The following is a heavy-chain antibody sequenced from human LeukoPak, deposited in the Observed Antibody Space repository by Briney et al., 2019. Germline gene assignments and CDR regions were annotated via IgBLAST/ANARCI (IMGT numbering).Heavy chain of an antibody. V-gene: IGHV4-39*07. CDR2: IYYSGST. CDR3: ARDQYIYSDSSGYYDY. J-gene: IGHJ4*02. D-gene: IGHD3-22*01. Sequence: SETLSLTCTVSGGSISSSSYYWGWIRQPPGKGLEWIGSIYYSGSTYYNPSLESRVTISVDTSKNQFSLKLSSVTAADTAVYYCARDQYIYSDSSGYYDYWGQGTLVTVSS. CDR1: GGSISSSSYY.